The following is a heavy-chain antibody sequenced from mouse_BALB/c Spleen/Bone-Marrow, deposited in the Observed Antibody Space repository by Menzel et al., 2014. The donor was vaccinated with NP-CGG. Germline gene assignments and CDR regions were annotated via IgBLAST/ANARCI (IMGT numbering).Heavy chain of an antibody. J-gene: IGHJ4*01. V-gene: IGHV3-8*02. CDR2: ISYSGST. Sequence: VQLQQSGPSLVKPSQPLSLPCSVTGDSITSGYWNWIRKFPGNKLEYMGYISYSGSTYYNPSLKSRISITRDTSKNXYYLQLNSVTTEDTATYYCARGGGSSYNYAMDYWGQGTSVTVSS. CDR3: ARGGGSSYNYAMDY. D-gene: IGHD1-1*01. CDR1: GDSITSGY.